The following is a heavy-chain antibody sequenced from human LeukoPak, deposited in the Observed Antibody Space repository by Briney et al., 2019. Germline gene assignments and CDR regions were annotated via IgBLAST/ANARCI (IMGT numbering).Heavy chain of an antibody. CDR3: GRATHETIRYISYPGMDV. CDR1: GFNFGDYA. V-gene: IGHV3-49*04. D-gene: IGHD1-26*01. CDR2: IRSKAYDAAI. Sequence: QTGRSLRLSCAASGFNFGDYALNWVRQAPGKGLEWVGFIRSKAYDAAIDYAASVEGRFSISRDDSRSIAYLHMNSLKTEDTAIYYCGRATHETIRYISYPGMDVWGQGTTVTVSS. J-gene: IGHJ6*02.